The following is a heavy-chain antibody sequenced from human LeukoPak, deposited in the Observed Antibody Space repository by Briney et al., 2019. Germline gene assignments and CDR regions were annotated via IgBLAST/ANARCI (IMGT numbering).Heavy chain of an antibody. V-gene: IGHV3-30*02. CDR1: GFTFSSYG. CDR3: AKATTPGYYMDV. D-gene: IGHD4-11*01. CDR2: IRYDGRNK. J-gene: IGHJ6*03. Sequence: PGGSLRLSCVASGFTFSSYGMHWVRQAPGKGLEWVTFIRYDGRNKYYADSVKGRFTISRDNSKNTLYLQMNSLRAEDTAVYYCAKATTPGYYMDVWGKGTTVTVSS.